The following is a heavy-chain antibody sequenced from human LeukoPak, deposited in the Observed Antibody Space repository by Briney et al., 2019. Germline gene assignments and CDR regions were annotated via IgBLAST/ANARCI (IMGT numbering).Heavy chain of an antibody. CDR2: IYYSGST. CDR3: ARHSRDRATTVTRIDI. J-gene: IGHJ3*02. V-gene: IGHV4-59*08. D-gene: IGHD4-17*01. CDR1: GGSISSYY. Sequence: SETLSLTCTVSGGSISSYYWSWLRQPPGKGLEWIGYIYYSGSTNYNPSLKSRVTISVDTSKNQFSLKLSSVTAADTAVYYCARHSRDRATTVTRIDIWGQGTMVTVSS.